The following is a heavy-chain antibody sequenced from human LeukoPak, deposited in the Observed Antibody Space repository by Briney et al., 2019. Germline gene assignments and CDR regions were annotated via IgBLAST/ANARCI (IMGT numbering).Heavy chain of an antibody. CDR2: IYPGNSET. CDR1: GYTFTSYW. D-gene: IGHD1-26*01. V-gene: IGHV5-51*01. J-gene: IGHJ6*02. Sequence: GEPLKISCKGSGYTFTSYWIAWVRQMPGKGLEWMGIIYPGNSETRYSPSFQGQVTISADKSISTAHLQWSSLKASDTAMYYCARYSGAYFLDVWGQGTTVTVSS. CDR3: ARYSGAYFLDV.